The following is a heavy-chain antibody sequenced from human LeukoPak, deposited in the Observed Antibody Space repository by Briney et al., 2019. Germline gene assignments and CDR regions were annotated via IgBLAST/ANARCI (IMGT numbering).Heavy chain of an antibody. V-gene: IGHV3-23*01. Sequence: QAGGSLRLSCAASGFTFSSYGMSWVRQAPGKGLEWVSAISGSGGSTYYADSVKGRFTISRDNSKNTLYLQMNSLRAEDTAVYYCAKHGSGYSSGWYGRSYYYYYMDVWGKGTTVTISS. CDR3: AKHGSGYSSGWYGRSYYYYYMDV. CDR1: GFTFSSYG. D-gene: IGHD6-19*01. CDR2: ISGSGGST. J-gene: IGHJ6*03.